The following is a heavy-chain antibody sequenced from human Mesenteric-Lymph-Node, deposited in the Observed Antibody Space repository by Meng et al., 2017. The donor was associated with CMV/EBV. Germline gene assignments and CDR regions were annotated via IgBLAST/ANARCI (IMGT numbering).Heavy chain of an antibody. CDR1: GYTFTSYG. V-gene: IGHV1-18*01. CDR2: ISAYNGNT. D-gene: IGHD2-2*01. Sequence: ASVKVSCQASGYTFTSYGISWVRQAPGQGLEWMGWISAYNGNTNYAQKLQGRVTMTTDTSTSTAYMELRSLRSDDTAVYYCARVIHYCSSTSCHSYYYYGMDVWGQGTTVTVSS. CDR3: ARVIHYCSSTSCHSYYYYGMDV. J-gene: IGHJ6*02.